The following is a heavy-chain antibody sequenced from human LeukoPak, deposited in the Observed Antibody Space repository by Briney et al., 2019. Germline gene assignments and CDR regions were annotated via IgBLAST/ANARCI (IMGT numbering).Heavy chain of an antibody. CDR2: ISAYNGNT. CDR3: ARGPSSSWGYYYYGMDV. V-gene: IGHV1-18*01. J-gene: IGHJ6*02. CDR1: GYTFTSYG. Sequence: ASVKVSCKASGYTFTSYGISWLRQAPGQGLEWMGWISAYNGNTNYAQKLQGRVTMTTDTSTSTAYMELRSLRSDDTAVYYCARGPSSSWGYYYYGMDVWGQGTTVPVSS. D-gene: IGHD6-13*01.